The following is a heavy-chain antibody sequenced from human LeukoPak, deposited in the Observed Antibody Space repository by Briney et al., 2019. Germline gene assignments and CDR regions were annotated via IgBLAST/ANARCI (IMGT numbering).Heavy chain of an antibody. CDR2: IRHDGSDK. CDR3: ARDRGYGFDP. CDR1: GFTFSSYG. D-gene: IGHD3-10*01. V-gene: IGHV3-30*02. J-gene: IGHJ5*02. Sequence: GGSLRLSCAASGFTFSSYGMHWVRQAPGKGLEGVAFIRHDGSDKSYADSVKGRFTISRDNSKNTLYLQMNSLRAEDTAVYYCARDRGYGFDPWGQGTLVTVSS.